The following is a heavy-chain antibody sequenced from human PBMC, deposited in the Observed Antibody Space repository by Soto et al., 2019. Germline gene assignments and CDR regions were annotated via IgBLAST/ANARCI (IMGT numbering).Heavy chain of an antibody. CDR2: INHSGST. V-gene: IGHV4-34*01. Sequence: SETLSLTCAAYGVSFSGYYWSWIRQPPGKGLEWIGEINHSGSTNYNPSLKSQVNISVDTAKNQFSLKLISVAAAGTAVYYCARRGYSYYLRFDAWGQGTLVTVSS. CDR1: GVSFSGYY. CDR3: ARRGYSYYLRFDA. J-gene: IGHJ5*02. D-gene: IGHD5-18*01.